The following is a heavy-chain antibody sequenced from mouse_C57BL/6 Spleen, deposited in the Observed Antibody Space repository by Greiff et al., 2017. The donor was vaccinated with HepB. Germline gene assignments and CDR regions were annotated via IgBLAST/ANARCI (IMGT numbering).Heavy chain of an antibody. CDR1: GFTFSDYG. Sequence: DVKLVESGGGLVKPGGSLKLSCAASGFTFSDYGMHWVRQAPEKGLEWVAYISSGSSTIYYADTVKGRFTISRDNAKNTLFLQMTSLRSEDTAMYYCAREIWVRDFDYWGQGTTLTVSS. J-gene: IGHJ2*01. CDR2: ISSGSSTI. V-gene: IGHV5-17*01. D-gene: IGHD2-14*01. CDR3: AREIWVRDFDY.